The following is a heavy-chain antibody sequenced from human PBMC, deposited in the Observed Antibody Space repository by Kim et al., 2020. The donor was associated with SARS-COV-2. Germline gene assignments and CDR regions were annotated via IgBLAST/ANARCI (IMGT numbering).Heavy chain of an antibody. V-gene: IGHV3-53*01. CDR2: T. CDR3: VREEGCGQTGGC. D-gene: IGHD2-21*01. Sequence: TYYAESVKGRFTITRDNSKNTVYLQVNSLRAEDTAFYYCVREEGCGQTGGCWGQGTLVTVSS. J-gene: IGHJ4*02.